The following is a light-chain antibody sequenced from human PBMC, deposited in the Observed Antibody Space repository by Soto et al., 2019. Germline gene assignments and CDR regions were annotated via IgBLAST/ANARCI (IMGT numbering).Light chain of an antibody. V-gene: IGLV1-51*01. CDR3: GTWDSSLSAGL. CDR1: TSNIANNY. J-gene: IGLJ1*01. CDR2: DNN. Sequence: QSVLTQPPSVSAAPGQQVSISCSGTTSNIANNYVSWYQHLPGTAPKLLIYDNNKRPSGIPDRFSASKSGTSATLDITGLQTGDEADYYCGTWDSSLSAGLFGSGTQLTVL.